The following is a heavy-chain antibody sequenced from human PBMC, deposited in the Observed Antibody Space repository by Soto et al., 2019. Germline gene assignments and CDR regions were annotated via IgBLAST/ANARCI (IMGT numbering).Heavy chain of an antibody. V-gene: IGHV5-10-1*01. Sequence: PGESLKISWKGSGYSFTSYWISWVRQMPGKGLQWMGRIDPSDSNTNYSPSFQGHVIIAVDKSISTAYLQWSSLKASDTAIYYCTFHGLKGSSSSYNCFDTWGQGSLVTVSS. D-gene: IGHD6-6*01. CDR1: GYSFTSYW. J-gene: IGHJ5*02. CDR2: IDPSDSNT. CDR3: TFHGLKGSSSSYNCFDT.